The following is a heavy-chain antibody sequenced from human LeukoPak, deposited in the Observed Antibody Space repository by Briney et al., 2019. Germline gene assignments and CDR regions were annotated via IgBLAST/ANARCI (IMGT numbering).Heavy chain of an antibody. CDR1: GFTFSSYS. Sequence: GGSLRLSYAASGFTFSSYSMNWVRQAPGKGLEWVSSISSSSSYIYYADSVKGRFTISRDNAKNSLYLQMNSLRAEDTAVYYCARDAPPSWGQLWLNWFDPWGQGTLVTVSS. V-gene: IGHV3-21*01. CDR2: ISSSSSYI. J-gene: IGHJ5*02. D-gene: IGHD5-18*01. CDR3: ARDAPPSWGQLWLNWFDP.